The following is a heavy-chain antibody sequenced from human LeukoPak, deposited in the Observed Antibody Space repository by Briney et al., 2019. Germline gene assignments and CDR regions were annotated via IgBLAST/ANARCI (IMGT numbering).Heavy chain of an antibody. D-gene: IGHD2-2*01. V-gene: IGHV1-18*01. Sequence: ASVKVSCKASGYTFTSYGISWVRQAPGQGHEWMGWISAYNGNTNYAQKLQGRVTMTTDTSTSTAYMELRSLRSDDTAVYYCARVTDFIVVVPAAPRDYRGQGTLVTVSS. CDR3: ARVTDFIVVVPAAPRDY. J-gene: IGHJ4*02. CDR1: GYTFTSYG. CDR2: ISAYNGNT.